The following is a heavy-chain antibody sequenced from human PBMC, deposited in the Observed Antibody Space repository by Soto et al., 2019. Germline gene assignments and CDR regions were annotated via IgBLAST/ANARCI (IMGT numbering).Heavy chain of an antibody. D-gene: IGHD3-10*01. Sequence: QVQLVESGGGVVQPGRSLRLSCAASGFTFSSYAMHWVRQAPGKGLEWVAVISYDGSNKYYADSVKGRFTISRDNSKKTLCLQMNSLRAEDTAVYYWARGFGDPYYYYISGRVVWGQGNTVTVSS. J-gene: IGHJ6*02. CDR3: ARGFGDPYYYYISGRVV. V-gene: IGHV3-30-3*01. CDR2: ISYDGSNK. CDR1: GFTFSSYA.